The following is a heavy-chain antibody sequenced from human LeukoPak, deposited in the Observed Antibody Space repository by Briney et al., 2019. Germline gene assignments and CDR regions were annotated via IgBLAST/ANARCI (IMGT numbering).Heavy chain of an antibody. V-gene: IGHV3-48*04. CDR2: IGATSSTT. J-gene: IGHJ4*02. D-gene: IGHD4-23*01. CDR3: ARDLGTVTQGYYFDL. CDR1: GFTFSSYS. Sequence: GGSLRLSCAASGFTFSSYSMNWVRQAPGKGLEWVSYIGATSSTTYYTDSVKGRFSISRDNAKNSLYLQMNSLRAEDTAVYYCARDLGTVTQGYYFDLWGQGILITVSS.